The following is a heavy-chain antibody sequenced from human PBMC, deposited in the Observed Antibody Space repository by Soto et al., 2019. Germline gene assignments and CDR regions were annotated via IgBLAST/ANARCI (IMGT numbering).Heavy chain of an antibody. CDR3: ARAGYSYGFFDD. V-gene: IGHV3-53*01. CDR1: GFTVSSNY. CDR2: IYSGGST. Sequence: VGSLRLSCAASGFTVSSNYMSWVRQAPGKGLEWVSVIYSGGSTYYADSVKGRFTISRDNSKNTLYLQMNSLRAEDTAVYYCARAGYSYGFFDDWGQGTLVTGST. J-gene: IGHJ4*02. D-gene: IGHD5-18*01.